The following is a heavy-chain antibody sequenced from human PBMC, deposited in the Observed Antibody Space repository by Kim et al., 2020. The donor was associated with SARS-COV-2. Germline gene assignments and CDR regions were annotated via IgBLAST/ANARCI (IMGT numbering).Heavy chain of an antibody. CDR3: ARAPGYYYDSSGLNWFDP. Sequence: SETLSLTCTVSGGSISSSSYYWGWIRQPPGKGLEWIGSIYYSGSTYYNPSLKSRVTISVDTSKNQFSLKLSSVTAADTAVYYCARAPGYYYDSSGLNWFDPWGQGTLVTVSS. D-gene: IGHD3-22*01. J-gene: IGHJ5*02. V-gene: IGHV4-39*01. CDR2: IYYSGST. CDR1: GGSISSSSYY.